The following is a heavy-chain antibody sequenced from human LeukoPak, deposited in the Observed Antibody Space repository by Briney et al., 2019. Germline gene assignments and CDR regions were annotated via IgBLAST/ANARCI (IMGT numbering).Heavy chain of an antibody. V-gene: IGHV1-69*04. Sequence: SVKVSCKASGGTFSSYAISWVRQAPGQGLEWMGRIIPILGIANYAQKFQGRVTITADKSTSTAYMELSSLRSEDTAVYYCARDMDYDILTGYYGFDYWGQGTLVTVSS. CDR3: ARDMDYDILTGYYGFDY. J-gene: IGHJ4*02. CDR2: IIPILGIA. D-gene: IGHD3-9*01. CDR1: GGTFSSYA.